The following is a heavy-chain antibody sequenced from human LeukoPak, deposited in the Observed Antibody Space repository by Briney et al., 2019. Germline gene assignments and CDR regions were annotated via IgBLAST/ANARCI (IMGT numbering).Heavy chain of an antibody. CDR3: AREPRINMSPDAFDF. CDR1: GYTFTDYY. D-gene: IGHD3-10*02. Sequence: ASVKVSCKTSGYTFTDYYLRWVRQAPGQGLEWMGWIKSNSGGIHYSQKFQDRVSITRDTSINTVYMELSSLTSGDTAIYYCAREPRINMSPDAFDFWGQGTLVTVFS. CDR2: IKSNSGGI. V-gene: IGHV1-2*02. J-gene: IGHJ3*01.